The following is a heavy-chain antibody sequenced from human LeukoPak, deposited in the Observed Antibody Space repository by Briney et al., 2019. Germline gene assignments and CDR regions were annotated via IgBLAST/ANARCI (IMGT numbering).Heavy chain of an antibody. V-gene: IGHV1-2*02. CDR1: GYTFNGYY. D-gene: IGHD5-18*01. J-gene: IGHJ4*02. CDR2: INPNSGGT. Sequence: ASVKVSRKASGYTFNGYYMHWLRQAPGHALEWMGWINPNSGGTNYAQKFQGSVTKTRDTSINTAYMELSRLRSDDTAVYYCARDHQRIQLWYDYWGQGTLVTVSS. CDR3: ARDHQRIQLWYDY.